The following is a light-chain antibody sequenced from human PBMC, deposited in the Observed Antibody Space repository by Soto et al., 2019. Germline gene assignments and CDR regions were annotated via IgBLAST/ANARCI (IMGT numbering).Light chain of an antibody. CDR2: GNT. Sequence: VLTQPPSVSGAPGQRVTIPCTGSSSNIGAGYDVHWYQRLPGTAPKLLIYGNTNRPSGVPDRFSGSKSDTSASLAIAGLQAEDEADYYCQSYDSSLITYVFGTGTKVTVL. CDR1: SSNIGAGYD. V-gene: IGLV1-40*01. J-gene: IGLJ1*01. CDR3: QSYDSSLITYV.